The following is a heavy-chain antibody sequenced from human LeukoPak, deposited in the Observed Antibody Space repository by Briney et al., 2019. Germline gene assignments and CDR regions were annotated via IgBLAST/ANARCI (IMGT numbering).Heavy chain of an antibody. CDR1: GFTFSNYG. CDR3: ARDQGSGSYPHFDF. D-gene: IGHD3-10*01. V-gene: IGHV3-33*01. CDR2: IWYDGSNK. J-gene: IGHJ4*02. Sequence: GGSLRLSCEASGFTFSNYGMHWVRQAPGKGLEWVAVIWYDGSNKYYADSVKGRFTASRDNSKTTLYLQMNSLRADDTAVYYCARDQGSGSYPHFDFWGQGTLATVSS.